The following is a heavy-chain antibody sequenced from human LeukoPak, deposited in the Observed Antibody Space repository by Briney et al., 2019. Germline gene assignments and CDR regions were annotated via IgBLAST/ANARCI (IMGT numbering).Heavy chain of an antibody. CDR2: MRYDGSNK. V-gene: IGHV3-30*02. Sequence: PGGSLRLSCAASGFTFSSYGMHWVRQAPGKGLEWVAFMRYDGSNKYYADSVKGRFTISRDNSKNTLYLQMNSLRAEDTAVYYCAKVLAKRAVATGASTWGQGTLVTVSS. CDR1: GFTFSSYG. CDR3: AKVLAKRAVATGAST. J-gene: IGHJ5*02. D-gene: IGHD5-12*01.